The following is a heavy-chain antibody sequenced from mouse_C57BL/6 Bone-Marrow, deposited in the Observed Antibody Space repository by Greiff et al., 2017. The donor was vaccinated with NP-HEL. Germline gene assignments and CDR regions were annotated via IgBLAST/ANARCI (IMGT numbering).Heavy chain of an antibody. D-gene: IGHD1-1*01. CDR1: GFSLSTFGMG. Sequence: QVTLKVSGPGILQPSQTLSLTCSFSGFSLSTFGMGVGWIRQPSGKGLEWLAHIWWDDDKYYNPALKSRLTISKDTSKNQVFLKIANVDTADTATYYCARRPYYYGSSYYAMDYWGQGTSVTVSS. V-gene: IGHV8-8*01. CDR3: ARRPYYYGSSYYAMDY. CDR2: IWWDDDK. J-gene: IGHJ4*01.